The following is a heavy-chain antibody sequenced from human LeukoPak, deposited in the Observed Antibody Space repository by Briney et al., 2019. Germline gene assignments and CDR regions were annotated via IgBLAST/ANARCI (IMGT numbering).Heavy chain of an antibody. CDR3: ASLWFGELLRMDY. D-gene: IGHD3-10*01. CDR1: GFTFSSYS. J-gene: IGHJ4*02. CDR2: ISSSSSYI. V-gene: IGHV3-21*01. Sequence: GGSLRLSCAPSGFTFSSYSMNWVRQAPGKGLEWVSSISSSSSYIYYADSVKGRFTISRDNAKNSLYLQMNSLRAEDTAVYYCASLWFGELLRMDYWGQGTLVTVSS.